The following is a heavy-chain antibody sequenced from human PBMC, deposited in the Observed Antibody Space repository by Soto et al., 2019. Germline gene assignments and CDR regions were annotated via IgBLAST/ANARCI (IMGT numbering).Heavy chain of an antibody. CDR1: GFTSTRYS. CDR3: ARESEDLSSNLDY. V-gene: IGHV3-21*06. Sequence: EVLLVESGGGLVKPGGSLRLSCAASGFTSTRYSMNWVRQAPGKGLEWVASISSTTNYIYYGESLKGRLTISRDNAKNSMYLQMNTLRAEDTAVYYCARESEDLSSNLDYWGQGTLVTVSS. J-gene: IGHJ4*02. CDR2: ISSTTNYI.